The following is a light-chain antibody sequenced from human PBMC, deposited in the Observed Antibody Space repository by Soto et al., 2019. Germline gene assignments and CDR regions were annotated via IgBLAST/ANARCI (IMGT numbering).Light chain of an antibody. CDR1: QIVSSSL. CDR3: QQYGESLFT. V-gene: IGKV3-20*01. CDR2: GAT. Sequence: EFVLTQSPGTLSLSPGERATLSCRASQIVSSSLLAWYQQKPGQAPRVLIYGATSRAAGIPDRFSGSVSGTDFTLTISRLEPDDSAVYYCQQYGESLFTFGPGTKVDIK. J-gene: IGKJ3*01.